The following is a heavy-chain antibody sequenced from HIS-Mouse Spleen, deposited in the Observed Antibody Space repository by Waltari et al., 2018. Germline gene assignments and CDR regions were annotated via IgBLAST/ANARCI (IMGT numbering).Heavy chain of an antibody. CDR1: GGPRRRRSYY. CDR3: AREIPYSSSWYDWYFDL. J-gene: IGHJ2*01. D-gene: IGHD6-13*01. CDR2: IYYSGST. V-gene: IGHV4-39*07. Sequence: QLQLQESGPGLVKPSETLSLTCTVSGGPRRRRSYYWRWIRQPPGKGLEWIGSIYYSGSTYYNPSLKSRVTISVDTSKNQFSLKLSSVTAADTAVYYCAREIPYSSSWYDWYFDLWGRGTLVTVSS.